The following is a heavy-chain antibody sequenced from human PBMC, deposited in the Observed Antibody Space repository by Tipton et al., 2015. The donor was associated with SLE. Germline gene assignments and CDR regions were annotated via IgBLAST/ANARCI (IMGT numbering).Heavy chain of an antibody. CDR3: ASLGSYHAAVY. CDR2: ISSSSTYI. V-gene: IGHV3-21*01. Sequence: SLRLSCAASGFTFSSYSMNWVRQAPGKGLEWVSSISSSSTYISYADSVKGRFTISRDNAKNSLYLQMNSLRAEDTAVYYCASLGSYHAAVYWGQGTLVTVSS. J-gene: IGHJ4*02. D-gene: IGHD1-26*01. CDR1: GFTFSSYS.